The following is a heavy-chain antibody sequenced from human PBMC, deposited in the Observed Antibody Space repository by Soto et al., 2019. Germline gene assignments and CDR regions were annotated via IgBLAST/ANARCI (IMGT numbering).Heavy chain of an antibody. Sequence: GGSLRLSCAASGFMFSAYAMLWVRQAPGKGLEWVAAISYDGTNKYYADSIKGRFTISRDNSANTLFLQVNSLRREDTAMYYCARDPSPYTSGWYGIDFWGHGTLVTVYS. CDR1: GFMFSAYA. V-gene: IGHV3-30*04. CDR3: ARDPSPYTSGWYGIDF. J-gene: IGHJ4*01. D-gene: IGHD6-19*01. CDR2: ISYDGTNK.